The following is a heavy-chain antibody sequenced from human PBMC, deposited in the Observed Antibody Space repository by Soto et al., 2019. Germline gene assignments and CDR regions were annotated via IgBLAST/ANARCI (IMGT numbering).Heavy chain of an antibody. J-gene: IGHJ3*02. CDR3: AADYCCASTSCRWNGFDI. V-gene: IGHV3-23*01. D-gene: IGHD2-15*01. Sequence: EVQLLESGGGLVQPGGSLRLSCAASGLTFSSYAMSWVRQAPGKGLEWVSAISGSGAVTYYADSVKGRFTISRDNSKNTLYLQMNSLIAVDTVVYYCAADYCCASTSCRWNGFDIWGQGTMVTVSS. CDR2: ISGSGAVT. CDR1: GLTFSSYA.